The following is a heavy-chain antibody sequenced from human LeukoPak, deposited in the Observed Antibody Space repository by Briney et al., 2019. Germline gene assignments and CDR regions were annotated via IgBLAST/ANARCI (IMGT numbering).Heavy chain of an antibody. CDR1: GGSFSGYY. CDR2: INHSGST. Sequence: SETLSLTCAVYGGSFSGYYWSWIRQPPGKGLEWIGEINHSGSTNYNPSLKSRVTISVDTSKNQFSLKLSSVTAADTAVYYCARGSYDFWSGYHDAFDIWGQGTMVTVSS. J-gene: IGHJ3*02. CDR3: ARGSYDFWSGYHDAFDI. V-gene: IGHV4-34*01. D-gene: IGHD3-3*01.